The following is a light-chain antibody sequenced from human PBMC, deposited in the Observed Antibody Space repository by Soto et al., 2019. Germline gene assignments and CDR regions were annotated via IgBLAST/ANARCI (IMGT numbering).Light chain of an antibody. Sequence: QSVLTQPPSASGTPGQRVSISCSGSSSDIGSNPVSWYQQLPGTAPKLLIYSDTDRPSGVTDRFSDMKSGTSDSLAISGLQSEEEAEYYCASWDDGLYGWVVVGGTKRTVL. CDR1: SSDIGSNP. J-gene: IGLJ3*02. CDR2: SDT. V-gene: IGLV1-44*01. CDR3: ASWDDGLYGWV.